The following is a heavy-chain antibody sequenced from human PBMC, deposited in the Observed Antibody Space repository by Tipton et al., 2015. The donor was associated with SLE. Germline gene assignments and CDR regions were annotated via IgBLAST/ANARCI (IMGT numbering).Heavy chain of an antibody. Sequence: SLRLSCAASGFTFSNFVMHWVRQAPGKGLEWVAVISYDGSNKYYADSVKGRFTISRDNSKNTLYLQMNSLRAEDTAVYYCARDLSATGYDAFDIWGQGTMVTVSS. CDR1: GFTFSNFV. J-gene: IGHJ3*02. CDR2: ISYDGSNK. V-gene: IGHV3-30*04. D-gene: IGHD1-26*01. CDR3: ARDLSATGYDAFDI.